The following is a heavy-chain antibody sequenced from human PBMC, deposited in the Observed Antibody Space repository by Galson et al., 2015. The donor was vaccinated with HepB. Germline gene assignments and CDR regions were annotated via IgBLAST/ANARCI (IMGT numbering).Heavy chain of an antibody. CDR1: GFTVSSNY. J-gene: IGHJ3*02. D-gene: IGHD2-21*01. CDR2: IYSGGST. V-gene: IGHV3-66*02. Sequence: SLRLSCAASGFTVSSNYMSWVRQAPGKGLEWVSVIYSGGSTYYADSVKGRFTIFRDNSKNTLYLQMNSLRAEDTAVYYCARDLTHIGAFDIWGQGTMVTVSS. CDR3: ARDLTHIGAFDI.